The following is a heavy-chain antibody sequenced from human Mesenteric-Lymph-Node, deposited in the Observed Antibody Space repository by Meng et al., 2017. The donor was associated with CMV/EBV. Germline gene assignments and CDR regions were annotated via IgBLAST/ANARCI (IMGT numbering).Heavy chain of an antibody. V-gene: IGHV3-48*03. Sequence: GGSLRLSCAASGLTFSSYEMNWVRQAPGKGLEWVSYISSSGSTIYYADSVKGRFTISRDNAKNSPYLQMNSLRAEDTAVYYCAREGTAYFDYWGQGTLVTVSS. CDR3: AREGTAYFDY. CDR2: ISSSGSTI. CDR1: GLTFSSYE. D-gene: IGHD2-21*02. J-gene: IGHJ4*02.